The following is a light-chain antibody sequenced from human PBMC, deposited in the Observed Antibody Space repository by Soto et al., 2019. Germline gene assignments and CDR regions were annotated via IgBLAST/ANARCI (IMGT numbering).Light chain of an antibody. V-gene: IGKV1-5*03. J-gene: IGKJ1*01. Sequence: DIQMTQSPSTLSASVGDRVTITCRASQSISSWLAWYQQKPGKAPKLLIYKASSLESGVPSRFTGSGSGTASTLTFSSLPPDDFATSHAQPDTSYPWTFGQGTKVEIK. CDR2: KAS. CDR1: QSISSW. CDR3: QPDTSYPWT.